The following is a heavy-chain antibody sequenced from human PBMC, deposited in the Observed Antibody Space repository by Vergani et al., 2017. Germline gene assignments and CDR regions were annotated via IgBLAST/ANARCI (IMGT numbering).Heavy chain of an antibody. CDR1: GFPFSTYA. CDR2: IWYDGSNK. V-gene: IGHV3-33*01. Sequence: QVQLVESGGGVVQPGGSLGLSGEASGFPFSTYAMHWVRRAQGKGLEWVAVIWYDGSNKYYADSVKGRFTISRDNSKNTLYLQMNSLRAEDTAVYYCAREDSASSGSSWFDPWGQGTLVTVSS. J-gene: IGHJ5*02. D-gene: IGHD6-19*01. CDR3: AREDSASSGSSWFDP.